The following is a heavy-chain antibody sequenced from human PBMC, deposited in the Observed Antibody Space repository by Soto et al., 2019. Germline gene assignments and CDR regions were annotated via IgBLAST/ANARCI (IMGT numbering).Heavy chain of an antibody. CDR1: GGSLSTNP. V-gene: IGHV1-69*06. Sequence: QVQLVQSGTEVKKPASSVKVSCKASGGSLSTNPISWVRQAPGQGLEWLGRTGSGTGPGNHAQKCQGRLTVTADKSTSTAYMELTSLPSEDTAVYYCARRPSGGFFRFFDSWGQGTLVTVSS. D-gene: IGHD2-15*01. CDR3: ARRPSGGFFRFFDS. CDR2: TGSGTGPG. J-gene: IGHJ4*02.